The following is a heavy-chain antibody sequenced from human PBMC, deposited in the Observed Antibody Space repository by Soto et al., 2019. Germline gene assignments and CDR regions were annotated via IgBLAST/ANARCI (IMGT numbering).Heavy chain of an antibody. CDR2: ISPYNLNT. J-gene: IGHJ4*02. CDR1: GYSFTSYG. D-gene: IGHD3-10*01. Sequence: QVQLVQSGAEVKKPGASVKVSCKASGYSFTSYGISWVRQAPGQGLEWLGWISPYNLNTNYAQKLQGRATISADTSTNTAYMELRSLRSDDTAVYYCARGRGSASYYFNWGQGTLVTVSS. V-gene: IGHV1-18*01. CDR3: ARGRGSASYYFN.